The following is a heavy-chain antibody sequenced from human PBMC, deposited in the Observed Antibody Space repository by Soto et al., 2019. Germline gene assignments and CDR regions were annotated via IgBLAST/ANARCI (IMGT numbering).Heavy chain of an antibody. D-gene: IGHD3-22*01. CDR1: GDSFTNYW. V-gene: IGHV5-51*01. J-gene: IGHJ4*02. Sequence: VESLKISCSASGDSFTNYWIGWVRQMPWKGLEWVGIIYPGDSDTRYSPSFQGQVTISADKSISTSYLQWSSLKASDTAMYYCARQKDSSGYYPTLDYWGQGTLVTVSS. CDR3: ARQKDSSGYYPTLDY. CDR2: IYPGDSDT.